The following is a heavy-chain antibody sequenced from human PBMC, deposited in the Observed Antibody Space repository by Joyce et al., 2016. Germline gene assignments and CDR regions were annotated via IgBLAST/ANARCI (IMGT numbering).Heavy chain of an antibody. CDR3: ARRGGTVTTTGFYWYFDL. V-gene: IGHV5-10-1*01. J-gene: IGHJ2*01. Sequence: EVQLVQSGAEVKKPGESLRISCKVSGNIFSSYWVSWVRQRPGKGLELMGTVDPSDFDTTYSPSFQGRVTISADKGITTAYLQWSSLEASDTAIYFCARRGGTVTTTGFYWYFDLWGRGTLVTVSS. D-gene: IGHD4-11*01. CDR2: VDPSDFDT. CDR1: GNIFSSYW.